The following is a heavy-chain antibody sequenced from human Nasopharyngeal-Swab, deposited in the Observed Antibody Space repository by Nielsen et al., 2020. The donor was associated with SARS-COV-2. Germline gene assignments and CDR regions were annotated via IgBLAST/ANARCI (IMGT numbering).Heavy chain of an antibody. CDR3: ARDRIVGATDFDY. V-gene: IGHV3-21*01. CDR2: ISSSGSYK. J-gene: IGHJ4*02. CDR1: GFTFGSYS. D-gene: IGHD1-26*01. Sequence: GESLKISCTASGFTFGSYSMNWVRQAPGKGLEWVSSISSSGSYKHCADSVKGRFTISRDNARNSLYLQMNSLRAEDTAVYYCARDRIVGATDFDYWGQGTLVTVSS.